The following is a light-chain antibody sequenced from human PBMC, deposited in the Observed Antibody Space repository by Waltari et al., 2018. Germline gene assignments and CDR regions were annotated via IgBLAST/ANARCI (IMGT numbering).Light chain of an antibody. J-gene: IGLJ2*01. Sequence: QSAPTQPRSVSGSPGQSVSISCTGSHRDVGGYNYVSWYQQYPGRAPKMLIYDVNKRSSGVPDRFSGSKVGNTASPTISGLLPEDEADYYCCSFVGSYTSVFGGGTKVTVL. CDR1: HRDVGGYNY. V-gene: IGLV2-11*01. CDR3: CSFVGSYTSV. CDR2: DVN.